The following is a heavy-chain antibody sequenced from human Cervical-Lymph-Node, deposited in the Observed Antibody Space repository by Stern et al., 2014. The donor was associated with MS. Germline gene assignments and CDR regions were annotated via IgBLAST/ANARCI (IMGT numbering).Heavy chain of an antibody. Sequence: VQLVESGAEVKKPGASVKVSCKASGYTFTGYHIHWVRQAPGQGLEWMGRINPNSGGTDYAQKFQGRVTMTRDTSISTAYMELSGLRSDDTAIYFCARGSIAAHSCLEYWGQRTLVTVSS. J-gene: IGHJ4*02. CDR2: INPNSGGT. D-gene: IGHD6-6*01. CDR1: GYTFTGYH. V-gene: IGHV1-2*06. CDR3: ARGSIAAHSCLEY.